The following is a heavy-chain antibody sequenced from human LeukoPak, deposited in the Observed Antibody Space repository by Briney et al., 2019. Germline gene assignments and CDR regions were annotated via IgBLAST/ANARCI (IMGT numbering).Heavy chain of an antibody. D-gene: IGHD3-9*01. V-gene: IGHV4-34*01. CDR2: INHSGST. J-gene: IGHJ5*01. CDR1: GGSFSGYY. Sequence: SETLSLTCAVYGGSFSGYYWSWIRQPPGKGLEWIGEINHSGSTNYNPSLKSRVTISVDTSKNQFSLQLSSVTAADTAVYYCARGGLRYFDLCWFDPWGQGTLVTVSS. CDR3: ARGGLRYFDLCWFDP.